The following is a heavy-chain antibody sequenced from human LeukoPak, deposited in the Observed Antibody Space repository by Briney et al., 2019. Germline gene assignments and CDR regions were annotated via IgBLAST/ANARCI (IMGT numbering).Heavy chain of an antibody. V-gene: IGHV3-7*01. Sequence: GGSLRLSCAASGFSFSGYWMPWVRQAPGKGLEWVANIKQDGSEKYYVDSAKGRFTISRDNAKNSLYLQRNSLRAEDTAVYYCARDRGDRVFDYWGQGTLDTVPS. D-gene: IGHD4-17*01. CDR1: GFSFSGYW. J-gene: IGHJ4*02. CDR2: IKQDGSEK. CDR3: ARDRGDRVFDY.